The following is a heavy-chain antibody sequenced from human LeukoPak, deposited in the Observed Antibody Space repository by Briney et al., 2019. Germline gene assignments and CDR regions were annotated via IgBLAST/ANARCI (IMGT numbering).Heavy chain of an antibody. Sequence: SETLSLTCTVSGGSISSYYWSWIRQPPGRGLEWIGYIYYSGSTNYNPSLKSRVTISVDTSKNQFSLKLSSVTAADTAVYYCARCPDYYGSGSYGESAFDIWGQGTMVTVSS. D-gene: IGHD3-10*01. CDR1: GGSISSYY. V-gene: IGHV4-59*08. CDR3: ARCPDYYGSGSYGESAFDI. J-gene: IGHJ3*02. CDR2: IYYSGST.